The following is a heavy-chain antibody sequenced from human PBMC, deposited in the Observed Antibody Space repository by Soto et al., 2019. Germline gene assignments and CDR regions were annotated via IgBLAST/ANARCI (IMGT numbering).Heavy chain of an antibody. CDR1: GFTFSGSA. J-gene: IGHJ4*02. CDR2: IRSKANSYAT. CDR3: TRQSQWTFSY. D-gene: IGHD6-19*01. V-gene: IGHV3-73*01. Sequence: LRLSCAASGFTFSGSAMHWVRQASGKGLELVGRIRSKANSYATAYAASVKGRFTISRDDSKNTAYLQMNSLKTEDTAVYYCTRQSQWTFSYWGQGTLVTVSS.